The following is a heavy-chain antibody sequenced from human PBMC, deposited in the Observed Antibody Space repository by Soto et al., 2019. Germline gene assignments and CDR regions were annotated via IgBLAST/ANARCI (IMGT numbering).Heavy chain of an antibody. V-gene: IGHV1-18*01. D-gene: IGHD3-3*01. CDR2: ISAYNGNT. CDR1: GYTFTSYG. Sequence: QVQLVQSGAEVKKPGASVKVSCKASGYTFTSYGISWARQAPGQGLEWMRWISAYNGNTNYAQKLQGRVTMTTDTAPSTAYMELRSLRSDDTAVYYCARARYDFWSGFHYYYCMDVWGQGTTVTVSS. J-gene: IGHJ6*01. CDR3: ARARYDFWSGFHYYYCMDV.